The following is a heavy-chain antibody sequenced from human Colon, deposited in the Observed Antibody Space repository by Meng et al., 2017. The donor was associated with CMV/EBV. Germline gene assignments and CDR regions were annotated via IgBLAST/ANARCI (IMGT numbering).Heavy chain of an antibody. D-gene: IGHD2-2*01. V-gene: IGHV3-49*04. J-gene: IGHJ4*02. CDR3: ARAPYCTSTSCHGYDS. Sequence: GSLRLSCPASGFSFGDYTMTWVRQAPGKGLEWVGSIRTKPYGETTEYVASVKGRFTISRDDSKSVAYVQMSSLKREDTAVYYCARAPYCTSTSCHGYDSWGQGTLVTVSS. CDR2: IRTKPYGETT. CDR1: GFSFGDYT.